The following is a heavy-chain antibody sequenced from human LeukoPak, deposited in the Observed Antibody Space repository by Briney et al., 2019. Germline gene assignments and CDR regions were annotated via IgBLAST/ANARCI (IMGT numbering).Heavy chain of an antibody. D-gene: IGHD3-22*01. V-gene: IGHV1-46*01. CDR1: GYTFTSYY. CDR2: INPSGGST. Sequence: ASVKVSCKASGYTFTSYYMHWVRQAPGQGLEWMGIINPSGGSTSYAQKFQGRVTMTRDTSTSTVYMELSSLSSEDTAVYYCARGRGSYYYDSSGYRHFDPWGQGTLVTVSS. CDR3: ARGRGSYYYDSSGYRHFDP. J-gene: IGHJ5*02.